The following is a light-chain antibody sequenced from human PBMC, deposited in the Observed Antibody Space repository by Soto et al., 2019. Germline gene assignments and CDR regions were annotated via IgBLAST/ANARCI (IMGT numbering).Light chain of an antibody. J-gene: IGKJ1*01. CDR2: GAS. Sequence: DIQLTQSPSSLSASVGDRITITCRASQDVNIYLAWYQQKPGKVPELLIYGASILHSGVPSRFSGRGSGTDFTLTIAGLQREDFATYYCQNYDSVPRTFGHGTKVDIK. V-gene: IGKV1-27*01. CDR3: QNYDSVPRT. CDR1: QDVNIY.